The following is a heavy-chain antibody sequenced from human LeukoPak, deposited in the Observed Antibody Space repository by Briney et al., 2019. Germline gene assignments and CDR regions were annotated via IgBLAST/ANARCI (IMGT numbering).Heavy chain of an antibody. CDR1: GGTFSRYA. D-gene: IGHD3-22*01. CDR3: AGSSGYYYDHDY. V-gene: IGHV1-69*04. CDR2: IIPILGIA. J-gene: IGHJ4*02. Sequence: GASVKVSCKASGGTFSRYAISWVRQAPGQGLEWMGRIIPILGIANYAQKFQGRVTITADKSTSTAYMELSSLRSEDTAVYYCAGSSGYYYDHDYWGQGTLVTVSS.